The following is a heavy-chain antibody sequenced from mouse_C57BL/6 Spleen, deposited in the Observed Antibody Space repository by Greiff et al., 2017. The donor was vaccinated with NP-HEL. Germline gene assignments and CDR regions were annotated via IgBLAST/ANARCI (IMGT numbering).Heavy chain of an antibody. CDR2: INPNYGTT. CDR1: GYSFTDYN. CDR3: ARGGDGFDWYFDV. J-gene: IGHJ1*03. V-gene: IGHV1-39*01. Sequence: VHVKQSGPELVKPGASVKISCKASGYSFTDYNMNWVKQSNGKSLEWIGVINPNYGTTSYNQKFKGKATLTVDQSSSTAYMQLNSLTSEDSAVYYCARGGDGFDWYFDVWGTGTTVTVSS. D-gene: IGHD2-3*01.